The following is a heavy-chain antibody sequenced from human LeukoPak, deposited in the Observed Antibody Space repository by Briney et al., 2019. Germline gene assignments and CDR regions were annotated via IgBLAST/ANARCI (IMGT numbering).Heavy chain of an antibody. Sequence: SETLSLTCTVSGGSISSSSYYWGWIRQPPGKGLEWIGSIYYSGSTYYNPSLKSRVTISVDTSKNQFSLKLSSVTAADTAVYYCARTPMTTVTFDYWGQGTLVTVSS. J-gene: IGHJ4*02. CDR2: IYYSGST. V-gene: IGHV4-39*07. D-gene: IGHD4-17*01. CDR1: GGSISSSSYY. CDR3: ARTPMTTVTFDY.